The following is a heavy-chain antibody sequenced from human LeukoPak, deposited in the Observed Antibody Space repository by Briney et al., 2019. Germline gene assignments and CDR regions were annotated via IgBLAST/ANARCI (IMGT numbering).Heavy chain of an antibody. D-gene: IGHD5-12*01. J-gene: IGHJ4*02. CDR3: ARPEVATTYFDY. CDR2: IIPIFGTA. Sequence: GASVKVSCKTSGGTFGTCEINWVRLATGQGLECMRGIIPIFGTASYAQKFQDRVTITADESTSTTYLELISLTSEDTAVYYCARPEVATTYFDYWGQGTLVTVSS. CDR1: GGTFGTCE. V-gene: IGHV1-69*13.